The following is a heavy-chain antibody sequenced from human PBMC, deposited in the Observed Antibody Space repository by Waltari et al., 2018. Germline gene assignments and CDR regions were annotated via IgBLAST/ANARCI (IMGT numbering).Heavy chain of an antibody. CDR1: GFTFSSYS. D-gene: IGHD1-7*01. V-gene: IGHV3-21*01. CDR3: AFGITGTTRYDWFDP. Sequence: EVQLVESGGGLVKPGGSLRLSSAASGFTFSSYSMNWLRQAPGKGLGGVSSINSCSTYKHYADQVKGRFTISRDNARNSLYLQRNSLRAEDTAVYYCAFGITGTTRYDWFDPWGQGTLVTVSS. CDR2: INSCSTYK. J-gene: IGHJ5*02.